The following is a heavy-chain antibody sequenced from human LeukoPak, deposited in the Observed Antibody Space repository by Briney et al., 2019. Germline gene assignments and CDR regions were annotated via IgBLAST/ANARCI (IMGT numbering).Heavy chain of an antibody. V-gene: IGHV3-23*01. Sequence: GGSLRLSCAASGFTFSSYAMSWVRQAPGKGLEWVSAISGSGGSTFYADSVKGRFTISRDNSKNTLYLQMNSLRAEDTAVYYCAKDLRDNYYYYGMDVWGQGATVTVSS. J-gene: IGHJ6*02. CDR1: GFTFSSYA. CDR2: ISGSGGST. D-gene: IGHD4-17*01. CDR3: AKDLRDNYYYYGMDV.